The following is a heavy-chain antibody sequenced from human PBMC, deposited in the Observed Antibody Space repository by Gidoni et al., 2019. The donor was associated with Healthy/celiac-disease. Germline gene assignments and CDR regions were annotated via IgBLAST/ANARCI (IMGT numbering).Heavy chain of an antibody. V-gene: IGHV4-39*01. CDR2: IYYSGST. D-gene: IGHD4-17*01. CDR1: GGSISSSSYY. CDR3: ARDDYGADTFYFDY. J-gene: IGHJ4*02. Sequence: QLQLQESGPGLVKPSETLSLTCTVSGGSISSSSYYWGWIRQPPGKGLEWSGSIYYSGSTYYNPSLKSRVTISVDTSKNQFSLKLSSVTAADTAVYYCARDDYGADTFYFDYWGQGTLVTVSA.